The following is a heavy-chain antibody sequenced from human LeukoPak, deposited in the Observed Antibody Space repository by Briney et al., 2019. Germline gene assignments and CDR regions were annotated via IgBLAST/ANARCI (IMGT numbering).Heavy chain of an antibody. CDR2: IIPNFGTA. CDR1: GGTFSSYA. D-gene: IGHD2-2*02. V-gene: IGHV1-69*13. CDR3: ARDQPPLGYCSSTSCYNGRYWFDP. Sequence: SVKVSCKASGGTFSSYAISWVRQAPGQGLEWMGGIIPNFGTANYAQKFQGRVTITADESTSTAYMELSSLRSEDTAVYYCARDQPPLGYCSSTSCYNGRYWFDPWGQGTLVTVSS. J-gene: IGHJ5*02.